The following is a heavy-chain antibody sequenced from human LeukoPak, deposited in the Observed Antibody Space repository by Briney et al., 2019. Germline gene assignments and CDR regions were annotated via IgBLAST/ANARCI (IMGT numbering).Heavy chain of an antibody. J-gene: IGHJ5*02. Sequence: ASVKVSCKTSGYSFTNSGVSWVRQAPGQGLEWMGWISAYNGNAKYAQKVQDRVTLTTDTSTSTAYMELGSLRSDDTAVYYCARDRDHRALAGSFDPWGQGTLVTASS. CDR3: ARDRDHRALAGSFDP. CDR2: ISAYNGNA. D-gene: IGHD6-19*01. V-gene: IGHV1-18*01. CDR1: GYSFTNSG.